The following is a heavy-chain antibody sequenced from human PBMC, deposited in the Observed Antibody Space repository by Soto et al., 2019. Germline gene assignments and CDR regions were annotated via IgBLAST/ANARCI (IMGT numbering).Heavy chain of an antibody. CDR3: EHRRFHYDSSGYYADY. CDR2: IYWDDDK. D-gene: IGHD3-22*01. Sequence: QITLKESGPTLVKPTQTLTLTCTFSGFSLSTSGVGVGWIRQPPGKALEWLALIYWDDDKRYSPSLKSRLTITKDTSKNQVVITMTNMDPVDTATYYCEHRRFHYDSSGYYADYWGQGTLVTVSS. V-gene: IGHV2-5*02. CDR1: GFSLSTSGVG. J-gene: IGHJ4*02.